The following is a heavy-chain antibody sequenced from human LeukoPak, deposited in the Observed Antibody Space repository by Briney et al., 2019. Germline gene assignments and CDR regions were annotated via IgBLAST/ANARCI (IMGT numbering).Heavy chain of an antibody. CDR1: GFTFSSYA. J-gene: IGHJ5*02. CDR2: ISYDGSNK. CDR3: ARSRVMELITMAPHWFDP. V-gene: IGHV3-30-3*01. Sequence: GGSLRLSCAASGFTFSSYAMHWVRQAPGKGLEWVAVISYDGSNKYYADSVKGRFTISRDNSKNTLYLQMNSLRAEDTAVYYCARSRVMELITMAPHWFDPWGQGTLVTVSS. D-gene: IGHD3-10*01.